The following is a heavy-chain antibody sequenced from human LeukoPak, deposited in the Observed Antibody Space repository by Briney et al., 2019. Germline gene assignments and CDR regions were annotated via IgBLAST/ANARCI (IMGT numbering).Heavy chain of an antibody. J-gene: IGHJ4*02. CDR3: ARDPPPHYYDSSGYYFSY. Sequence: PGGSLRLSCAASGFTVSSNYMSWVRQAPGKGLEWVSVIYSGGSTYYADSVKGRFTISRDNSKNTLYLQMNSLRAEDTAVYYCARDPPPHYYDSSGYYFSYWGQGTLVTVSS. D-gene: IGHD3-22*01. CDR1: GFTVSSNY. CDR2: IYSGGST. V-gene: IGHV3-66*01.